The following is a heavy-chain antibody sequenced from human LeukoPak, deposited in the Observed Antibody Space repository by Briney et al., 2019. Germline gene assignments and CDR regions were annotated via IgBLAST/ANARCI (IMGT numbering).Heavy chain of an antibody. CDR1: GGSISSGSYY. D-gene: IGHD1-26*01. CDR2: VYTTGST. CDR3: ASGQGALFDY. V-gene: IGHV4-61*09. Sequence: SQTLSLTCTVSGGSISSGSYYWSWIRHPAGKGLEWVGHVYTTGSTNYNPSLKSRVTISVDTSKNQFSLNLNSVTAADTAVYYCASGQGALFDYWGQGTLVTVSS. J-gene: IGHJ4*02.